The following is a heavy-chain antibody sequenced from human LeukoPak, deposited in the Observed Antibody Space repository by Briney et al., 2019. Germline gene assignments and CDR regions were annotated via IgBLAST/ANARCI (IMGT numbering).Heavy chain of an antibody. J-gene: IGHJ6*02. V-gene: IGHV3-11*05. D-gene: IGHD6-13*01. CDR1: GFTISDYY. Sequence: GGSLRLSCAASGFTISDYYMSCIRQAPGKGLEWISYISSSGTYTNYADSVKGRFTISRDNAKNSLYLQMNRLRAEDTAVYYCAREPAAGRHMDVWGQGTTVTVSS. CDR3: AREPAAGRHMDV. CDR2: ISSSGTYT.